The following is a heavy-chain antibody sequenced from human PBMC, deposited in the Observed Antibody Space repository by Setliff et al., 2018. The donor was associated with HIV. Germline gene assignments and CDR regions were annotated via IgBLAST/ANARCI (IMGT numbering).Heavy chain of an antibody. Sequence: ASVKVSCKASGDTFTSYYMHWVRRASGQGLEWMGMISPSGASTKYAQRLQGRVTLTRDTSSSTVYVELSSLRSDDTAVYYCAREAEQGERSSSWHFDYWGQGTLVTVSS. CDR1: GDTFTSYY. J-gene: IGHJ4*02. V-gene: IGHV1-46*01. CDR2: ISPSGAST. CDR3: AREAEQGERSSSWHFDY. D-gene: IGHD6-6*01.